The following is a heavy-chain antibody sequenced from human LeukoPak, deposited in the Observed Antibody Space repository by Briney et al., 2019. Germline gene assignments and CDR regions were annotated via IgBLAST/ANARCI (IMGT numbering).Heavy chain of an antibody. V-gene: IGHV1-69*04. CDR1: GGTFSSYA. J-gene: IGHJ4*02. CDR3: ARGGTATLRYFDWLLYD. CDR2: IIPILGIA. D-gene: IGHD3-9*01. Sequence: SVKVSCKASGGTFSSYAISWVRQAPGQGLEWMGRIIPILGIANYAQKFQGRVTITADKSTSTAYMELRSLRSDDTAVYYCARGGTATLRYFDWLLYDWGQGTLVTVSS.